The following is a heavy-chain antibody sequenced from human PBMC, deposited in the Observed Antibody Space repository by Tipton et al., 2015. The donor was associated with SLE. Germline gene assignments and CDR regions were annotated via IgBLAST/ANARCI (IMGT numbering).Heavy chain of an antibody. J-gene: IGHJ4*02. D-gene: IGHD6-19*01. Sequence: TLSLTCAVYGGSFSGYYWSWIRQPPGKGLEWIGEINHSGSTNYNPSLKSRVTISVDTSKSQFSLKLSSVTAADTAVYYCARETGRYSSGWFDYWGQGTLVTVSS. CDR3: ARETGRYSSGWFDY. CDR2: INHSGST. V-gene: IGHV4-34*01. CDR1: GGSFSGYY.